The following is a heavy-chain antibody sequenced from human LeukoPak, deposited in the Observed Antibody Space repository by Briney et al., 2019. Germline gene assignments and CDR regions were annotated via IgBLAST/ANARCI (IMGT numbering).Heavy chain of an antibody. V-gene: IGHV3-23*01. CDR1: GFTFSGYA. CDR2: ISGSGGST. J-gene: IGHJ4*02. CDR3: AKVASGRYSTIDF. Sequence: GGSLRLSCAASGFTFSGYAMSWVRQAPGKGLEWVSAISGSGGSTYYADSVKGRFTISRDNSKNTLYLQMKSLRAEDTALYYCAKVASGRYSTIDFWGQGTLVTVSS. D-gene: IGHD1-26*01.